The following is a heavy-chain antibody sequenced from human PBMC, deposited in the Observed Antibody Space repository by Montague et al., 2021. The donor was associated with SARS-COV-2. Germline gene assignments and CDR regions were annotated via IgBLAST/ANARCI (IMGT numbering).Heavy chain of an antibody. CDR2: INHSRST. Sequence: SETRSLTCVVSGDSISTDNWWTWVRQPPGKGLEWIGEINHSRSTNYNPSLKSRVTISVDTSKNQFSLKLSSVTAADTAVYYCARERYSFSLTRGSTWFDPWGQGTLVTVSS. CDR3: ARERYSFSLTRGSTWFDP. V-gene: IGHV4-4*02. J-gene: IGHJ5*02. CDR1: GDSISTDNW. D-gene: IGHD3-9*01.